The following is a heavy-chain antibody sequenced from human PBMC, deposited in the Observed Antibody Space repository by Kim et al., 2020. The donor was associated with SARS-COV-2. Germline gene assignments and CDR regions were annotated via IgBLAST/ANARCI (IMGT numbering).Heavy chain of an antibody. CDR3: ARGRGTMVRGLIYYYYGM. CDR1: GGSFSGYY. D-gene: IGHD3-10*01. Sequence: SETLSLTCAVYGGSFSGYYWSWIRQPPGKGLEWIGEINHSGSTNYNPSLKSRVTISVDTSKNQFSLKLSSVTAADTAVYYCARGRGTMVRGLIYYYYGM. J-gene: IGHJ6*01. V-gene: IGHV4-34*01. CDR2: INHSGST.